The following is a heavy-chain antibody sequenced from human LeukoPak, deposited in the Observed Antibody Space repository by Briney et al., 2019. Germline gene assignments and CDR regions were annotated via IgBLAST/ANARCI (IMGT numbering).Heavy chain of an antibody. CDR1: GFTFSAYG. V-gene: IGHV3-23*01. CDR2: ISGSGGST. CDR3: ARDPPPGGSIY. J-gene: IGHJ4*02. D-gene: IGHD4-23*01. Sequence: GGSLRLSCAASGFTFSAYGMSWVRQAPGKGLEWVSGISGSGGSTYYADSVKGRFIISRDNPKNTVYLQVNSLRAEDTAVYYCARDPPPGGSIYWGQGTLVTVSS.